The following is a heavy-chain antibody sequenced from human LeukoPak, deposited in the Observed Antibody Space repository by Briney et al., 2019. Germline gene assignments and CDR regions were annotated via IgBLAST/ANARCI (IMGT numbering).Heavy chain of an antibody. CDR3: ARGQQLWLTVYYFDY. V-gene: IGHV1-69*04. CDR2: IIPILGIA. Sequence: KVSCKASGGTFSSYAISWVRQAPGQGLEWMGRIIPILGIANYAQKFQGRVTITADKSTSTAYMELSSLRSEDTAVYYCARGQQLWLTVYYFDYWGQGTLVTVSS. CDR1: GGTFSSYA. J-gene: IGHJ4*02. D-gene: IGHD5-18*01.